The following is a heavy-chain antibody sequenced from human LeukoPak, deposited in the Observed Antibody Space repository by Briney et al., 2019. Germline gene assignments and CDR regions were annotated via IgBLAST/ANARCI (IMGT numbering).Heavy chain of an antibody. CDR3: ARDSGYNAFDY. Sequence: GGSLRLSCADAGFLFSNSWMAWVRQAPGRGLEWLANINQDGSAKTCVDSVKGRFTISRDNAKNSLYLQMNSPRAEDTAMYYCARDSGYNAFDYWGQGTLVTVSS. V-gene: IGHV3-7*05. D-gene: IGHD5-12*01. CDR1: GFLFSNSW. J-gene: IGHJ4*02. CDR2: INQDGSAK.